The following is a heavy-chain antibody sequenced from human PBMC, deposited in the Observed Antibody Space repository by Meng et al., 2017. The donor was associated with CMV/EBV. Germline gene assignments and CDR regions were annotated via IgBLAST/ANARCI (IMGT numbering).Heavy chain of an antibody. CDR2: INPNSGGT. D-gene: IGHD5-24*01. CDR3: ARVQVRGEMATPAGY. CDR1: GYTFTGYY. Sequence: QVQLVQSGAEVKKPGASVKVSCKASGYTFTGYYMHWVRQAPGQGLEWMGWINPNSGGTNYAQKFQGRVTMTRDTSISTAYMELSRLRSDDTAVYYCARVQVRGEMATPAGYWGQGTLVTASS. V-gene: IGHV1-2*02. J-gene: IGHJ4*02.